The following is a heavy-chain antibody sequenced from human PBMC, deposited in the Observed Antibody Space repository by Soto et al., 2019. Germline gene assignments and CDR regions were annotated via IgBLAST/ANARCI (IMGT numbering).Heavy chain of an antibody. CDR2: IGPAGDT. D-gene: IGHD3-3*01. J-gene: IGHJ4*02. V-gene: IGHV3-13*01. CDR3: ARSRLLDY. Sequence: GGSLRLSCAASGFTFSSYDIHWVRQATGKGLEWVSAIGPAGDTYYSGSVKGRFAISRENAKNSLYLQMNSLRAGDTAVYYCARSRLLDYWGQGTLVTVSS. CDR1: GFTFSSYD.